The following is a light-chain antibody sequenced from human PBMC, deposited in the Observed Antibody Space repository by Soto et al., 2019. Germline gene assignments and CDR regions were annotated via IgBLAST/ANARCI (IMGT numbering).Light chain of an antibody. CDR2: TAS. V-gene: IGKV1-39*01. CDR3: QQSATTRWT. Sequence: DIQMTQSPSSLTASVGDSVTITCRASQRISNLLNWYQQKPGKAPKLLIHTASSLQTGVPSRFTVGGSGTDFSLTINSLQPEDFATYYCQQSATTRWTFGQGTKVEIK. J-gene: IGKJ1*01. CDR1: QRISNL.